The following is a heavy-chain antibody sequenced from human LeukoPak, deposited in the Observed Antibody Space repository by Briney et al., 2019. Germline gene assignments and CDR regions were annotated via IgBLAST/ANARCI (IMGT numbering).Heavy chain of an antibody. CDR1: GGSISSGSYY. V-gene: IGHV4-61*02. D-gene: IGHD1-26*01. CDR2: IYTSGST. CDR3: ARGGNYWPQWWFDP. J-gene: IGHJ5*02. Sequence: SETLSLTCTVSGGSISSGSYYWSWIRQPAGTGLEWIGRIYTSGSTNYNPSLKSRVTMSLDASKNQFSLELNSVTPADTAVYYCARGGNYWPQWWFDPWGRGTLVSVSS.